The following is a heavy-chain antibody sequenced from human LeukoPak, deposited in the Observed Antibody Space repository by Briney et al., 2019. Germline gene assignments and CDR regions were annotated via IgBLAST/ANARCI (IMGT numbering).Heavy chain of an antibody. Sequence: ASVKVSCKASGYTFTSYGISWVRQAPGQGLEWMGWISAYNGNTNYAQKLQGRVTMTTDTSTSTAYMELRSLRSDDTAVYYCARSGAYHCDSSGYYAVGYWGQGTLVTVSS. CDR1: GYTFTSYG. CDR2: ISAYNGNT. CDR3: ARSGAYHCDSSGYYAVGY. D-gene: IGHD3-22*01. V-gene: IGHV1-18*01. J-gene: IGHJ4*02.